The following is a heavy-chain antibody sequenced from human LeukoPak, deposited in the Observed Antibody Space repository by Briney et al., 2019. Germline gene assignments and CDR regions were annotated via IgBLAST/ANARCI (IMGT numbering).Heavy chain of an antibody. CDR2: ISSSSSYI. CDR3: ARDAGRYFDWLGY. V-gene: IGHV3-21*01. J-gene: IGHJ4*02. CDR1: GFXFSSYS. Sequence: GGSLRLSCAASGFXFSSYSMNWVRQAPGKGLEWVSSISSSSSYIYYADSVKGRFTISRDNAKNSLYLQMNSLRAEDTAVYYCARDAGRYFDWLGYWGQGTLVTVSS. D-gene: IGHD3-9*01.